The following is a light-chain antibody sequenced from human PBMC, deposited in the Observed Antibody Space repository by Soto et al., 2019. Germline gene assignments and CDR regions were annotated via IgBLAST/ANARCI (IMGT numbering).Light chain of an antibody. V-gene: IGKV1-5*01. Sequence: DIQMTQSPSTLSAFVGDRVTITCRASQSIGRWLAWYQQKPGKAPNLLIYGASSLQSGVPSRFRGSGSGTDFTLTISRLAPEDSALYYCQHYGYPRWTFGPGTKVDIK. CDR3: QHYGYPRWT. J-gene: IGKJ1*01. CDR1: QSIGRW. CDR2: GAS.